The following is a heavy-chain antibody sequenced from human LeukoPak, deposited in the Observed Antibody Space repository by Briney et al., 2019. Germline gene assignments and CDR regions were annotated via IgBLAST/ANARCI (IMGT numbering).Heavy chain of an antibody. CDR1: GYTFTGYY. V-gene: IGHV1-2*02. CDR3: ARDSRQQLVSYYYYYYMDV. CDR2: INPNSGGT. J-gene: IGHJ6*03. Sequence: ASLKVSCKASGYTFTGYYMHWVRQAPGQGLEWMGWINPNSGGTNYAQKFQGRVTMTRDTSISTAYMELSRLRSDDTAVYYCARDSRQQLVSYYYYYYMDVWGKGTTVTVSS. D-gene: IGHD6-13*01.